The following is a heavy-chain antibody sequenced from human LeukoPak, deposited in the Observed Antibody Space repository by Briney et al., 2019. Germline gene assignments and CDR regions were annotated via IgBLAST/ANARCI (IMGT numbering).Heavy chain of an antibody. CDR3: ALSSADGWYYFDL. CDR2: IRYDGSNH. J-gene: IGHJ4*02. D-gene: IGHD6-19*01. CDR1: GFIFSYYG. Sequence: PGGSLRLSCAASGFIFSYYGMHWVRRAPGKGLEWVAFIRYDGSNHFHADSVKGRFTISRDNSKNTLDLHMSSLRPEDTAMYLRALSSADGWYYFDLWGQGTLATVSS. V-gene: IGHV3-30*02.